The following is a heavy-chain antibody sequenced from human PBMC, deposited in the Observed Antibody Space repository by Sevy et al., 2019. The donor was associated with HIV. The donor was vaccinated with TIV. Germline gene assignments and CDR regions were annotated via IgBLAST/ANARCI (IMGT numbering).Heavy chain of an antibody. D-gene: IGHD1-26*01. CDR1: GGSITSLY. J-gene: IGHJ4*02. CDR2: IYYYVYI. V-gene: IGHV4-59*08. CDR3: AGENAWGRGYS. Sequence: SETLSLTCTVSGGSITSLYWNWIRQPPGKGLEWIANIYYYVYINYNPSLKSRVTLSLDTSKNHFSLSLSFVTAADTAMYYCAGENAWGRGYSWGQGTLVTVSS.